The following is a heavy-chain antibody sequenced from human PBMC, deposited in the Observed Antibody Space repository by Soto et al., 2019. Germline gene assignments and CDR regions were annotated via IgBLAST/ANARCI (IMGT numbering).Heavy chain of an antibody. CDR1: GFSLSTSGVG. D-gene: IGHD4-17*01. J-gene: IGHJ4*02. Sequence: QITLKESGPTLVKPTQTLTLTCTFSGFSLSTSGVGVGWIRQPPGKALEWLALIYWDDDKRYSPSLKSRLTISNDTSKNQVVLTMTNMDPVDTATYYCAHSWFGDYVLGGEFDYWGQGTLVTVSS. CDR2: IYWDDDK. V-gene: IGHV2-5*02. CDR3: AHSWFGDYVLGGEFDY.